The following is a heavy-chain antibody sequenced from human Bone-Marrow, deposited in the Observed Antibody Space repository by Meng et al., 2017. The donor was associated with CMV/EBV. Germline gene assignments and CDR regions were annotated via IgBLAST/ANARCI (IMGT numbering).Heavy chain of an antibody. CDR2: IYSGGSST. V-gene: IGHV3-23*03. CDR3: AKDPLDSEYQLSGYYGMDV. Sequence: GESLKIYCPASGFTFSSYAMSWVRQAPGKGLEWVSVIYSGGSSTYYADSVKGRFTISRDNSKNTLYLQMNSLRAEDTAVYYCAKDPLDSEYQLSGYYGMDVWGQGTTVTVSS. D-gene: IGHD2-2*01. CDR1: GFTFSSYA. J-gene: IGHJ6*02.